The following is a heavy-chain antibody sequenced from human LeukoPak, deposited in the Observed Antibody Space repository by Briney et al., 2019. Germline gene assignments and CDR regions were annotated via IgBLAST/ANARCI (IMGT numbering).Heavy chain of an antibody. D-gene: IGHD4-23*01. Sequence: KPGGSLRLSCAASGFTFSDFSMNWVRQAPGKGLEWVSSISGSRTYIYYADSVKGRFTISRDNAKNSLYLQMNSLRAEDTAVYYCARGGPGYGGLPTELDYWGQGARVTVSS. V-gene: IGHV3-21*01. CDR3: ARGGPGYGGLPTELDY. J-gene: IGHJ4*02. CDR2: ISGSRTYI. CDR1: GFTFSDFS.